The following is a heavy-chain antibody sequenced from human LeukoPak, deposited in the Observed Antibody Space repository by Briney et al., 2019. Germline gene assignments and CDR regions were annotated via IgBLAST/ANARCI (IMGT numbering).Heavy chain of an antibody. CDR3: AKFYSAGEYYFDY. Sequence: GGSLRLSCAASGFTFSSYGMHWVRQAPGKGLEWVAVIWYDGSNKYYADSVKGRFAISRDNSKNTLYLQMNSLRAEDTAVYYCAKFYSAGEYYFDYWGQGTLVTVSS. D-gene: IGHD1-26*01. V-gene: IGHV3-33*06. J-gene: IGHJ4*02. CDR2: IWYDGSNK. CDR1: GFTFSSYG.